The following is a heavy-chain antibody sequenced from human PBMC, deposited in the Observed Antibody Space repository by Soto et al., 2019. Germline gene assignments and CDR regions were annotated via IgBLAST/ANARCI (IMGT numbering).Heavy chain of an antibody. Sequence: GASVKVSCKASGYTFTSYGMSWVRQAPGQGLEWMGWISAYNGNTNYAQKLQGRVTMTTDTSTSTAYMELRSLRSDDTAVYFCAREGGYCSSTSCWDAFDIWGQGTMVTVSS. V-gene: IGHV1-18*01. D-gene: IGHD2-2*01. CDR3: AREGGYCSSTSCWDAFDI. J-gene: IGHJ3*02. CDR1: GYTFTSYG. CDR2: ISAYNGNT.